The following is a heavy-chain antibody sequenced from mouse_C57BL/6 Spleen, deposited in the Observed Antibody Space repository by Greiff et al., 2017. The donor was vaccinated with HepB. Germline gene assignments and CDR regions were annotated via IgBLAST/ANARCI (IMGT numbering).Heavy chain of an antibody. D-gene: IGHD4-1*01. V-gene: IGHV1-54*01. CDR3: ARENGPLGFDY. CDR2: INPGSGGT. Sequence: QVQLKESGAELVRPGTSVKVSCKASGYAFTNYLIEWVKQRPGQGLEWIGVINPGSGGTNYNEKFKGKATLTADKSSSTAYMQLSSLTSEDSAVYFCARENGPLGFDYWGQGTTLTVSS. CDR1: GYAFTNYL. J-gene: IGHJ2*01.